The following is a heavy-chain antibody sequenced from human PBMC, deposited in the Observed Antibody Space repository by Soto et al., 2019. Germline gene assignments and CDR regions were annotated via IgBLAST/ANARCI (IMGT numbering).Heavy chain of an antibody. V-gene: IGHV1-18*01. Sequence: ASVKVSCKASGYTFTTYGISWVRQAPGQGLEWMGWISAYNGNTNYAQKFQGRVTITADTSTSTAYMELSSLRSEDTAVYYCAREMYYDILTGYSFGHYFDYWGQGTLVTVSS. CDR2: ISAYNGNT. J-gene: IGHJ4*02. D-gene: IGHD3-9*01. CDR3: AREMYYDILTGYSFGHYFDY. CDR1: GYTFTTYG.